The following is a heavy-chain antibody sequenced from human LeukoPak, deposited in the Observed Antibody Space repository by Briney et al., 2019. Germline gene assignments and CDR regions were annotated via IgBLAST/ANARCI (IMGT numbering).Heavy chain of an antibody. CDR2: ISGSGDGR. Sequence: GGSLRLSCAASGFTFSTNAMTWVRQAPGKGLEWDSAISGSGDGRYEDSVKGRFTISRDNSKNTLFLQMKSLRAEDTAVYYCARVPFGSGSYSTLDYWGQGTLVTVSS. V-gene: IGHV3-23*01. CDR3: ARVPFGSGSYSTLDY. J-gene: IGHJ4*02. CDR1: GFTFSTNA. D-gene: IGHD3-10*01.